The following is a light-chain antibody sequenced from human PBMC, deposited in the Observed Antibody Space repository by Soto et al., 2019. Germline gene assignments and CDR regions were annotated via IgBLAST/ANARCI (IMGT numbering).Light chain of an antibody. CDR1: SSNIGAGYD. V-gene: IGLV1-40*01. CDR3: QSYDSSLSYV. Sequence: QSVLTQPPSVSGAPGQSVTISCTGSSSNIGAGYDVHWYQQLPGTAPKLLIYGNSNRPSGVPDRFSGSKSGTSASLAITGLQAEDEADYYCQSYDSSLSYVFGTGTKVPVL. J-gene: IGLJ1*01. CDR2: GNS.